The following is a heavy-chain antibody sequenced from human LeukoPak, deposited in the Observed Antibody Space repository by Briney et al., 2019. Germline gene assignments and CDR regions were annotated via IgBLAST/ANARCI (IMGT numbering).Heavy chain of an antibody. CDR2: INTNTGNP. J-gene: IGHJ5*02. CDR1: GYTFTSYD. V-gene: IGHV7-4-1*02. D-gene: IGHD6-13*01. CDR3: ARGLSPGIAAAYWFDP. Sequence: ASVKVSCKASGYTFTSYDLHWVRQAPGQGLEWMGWINTNTGNPTYAQGFTGRFVFSLDTSVSTAYLQISSLKAEDTAVYYCARGLSPGIAAAYWFDPWGQGTLVTVSS.